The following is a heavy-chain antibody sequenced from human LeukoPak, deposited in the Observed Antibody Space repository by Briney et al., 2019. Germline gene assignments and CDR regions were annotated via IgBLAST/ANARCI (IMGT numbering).Heavy chain of an antibody. J-gene: IGHJ4*02. CDR1: GGSISSYY. CDR2: IYYSGNT. Sequence: PSETLSLTCTVSGGSISSYYWSWIRQPPGKGLEWIGYIYYSGNTHYNPSLKSRVTISVDMSKNQFSLKLSSVTAADTAVYYCARGVVQNYGSGSYSDYWGQGTLVTVSS. D-gene: IGHD3-10*01. V-gene: IGHV4-59*01. CDR3: ARGVVQNYGSGSYSDY.